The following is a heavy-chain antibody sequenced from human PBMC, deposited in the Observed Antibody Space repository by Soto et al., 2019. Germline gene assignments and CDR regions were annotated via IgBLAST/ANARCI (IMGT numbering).Heavy chain of an antibody. CDR2: IRGSGDNT. CDR1: GFVFRTNA. CDR3: ASLKIYCRGETCYSGYHDY. J-gene: IGHJ4*02. V-gene: IGHV3-23*04. D-gene: IGHD2-15*01. Sequence: DEQLVESGGDLVEPGGSLRLSCAASGFVFRTNAMSWVRQRPGQGLAWVSAIRGSGDNTYYADSVKGRFSISRDNSKNTLFRQMNSLRAEDTAMYYCASLKIYCRGETCYSGYHDYWGQGTLVTVSS.